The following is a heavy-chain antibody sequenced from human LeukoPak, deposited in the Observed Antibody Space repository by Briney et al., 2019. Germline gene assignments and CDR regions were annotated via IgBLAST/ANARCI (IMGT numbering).Heavy chain of an antibody. V-gene: IGHV4-61*01. CDR3: ARDRRGPPDS. J-gene: IGHJ4*02. CDR1: GYSISSGYY. CDR2: IYYSGST. Sequence: SETLSLTCTVSGYSISSGYYWSWIRQPPGKGLEWIGYIYYSGSTNYNPSLKSRVTISVDTSKNQFSLKLSSVTAAATAVYYCARDRRGPPDSWGQGTLVTVSS.